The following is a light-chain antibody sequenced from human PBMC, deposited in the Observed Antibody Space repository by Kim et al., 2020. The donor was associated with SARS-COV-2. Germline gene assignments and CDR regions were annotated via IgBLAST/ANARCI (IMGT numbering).Light chain of an antibody. J-gene: IGKJ2*01. V-gene: IGKV1-5*01. CDR2: DAS. Sequence: ASVGDRGTITCRARQSISRWLAWYQQKPGKAPKLLIYDASSLESGVPSRFSGSGSGTEFTLTISSLQPDDFATYYCQQYNSYSPAFGQGTKLEI. CDR1: QSISRW. CDR3: QQYNSYSPA.